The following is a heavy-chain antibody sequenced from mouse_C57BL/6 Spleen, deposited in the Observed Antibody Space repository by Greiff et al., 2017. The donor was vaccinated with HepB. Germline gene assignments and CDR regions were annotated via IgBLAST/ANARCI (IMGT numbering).Heavy chain of an antibody. CDR3: ARVEGYYFDY. CDR2: ISYDGSN. V-gene: IGHV3-6*01. CDR1: GYSITSGYY. J-gene: IGHJ2*01. Sequence: DVQLVESGPGLVKPSQSLSLTCSVTGYSITSGYYWNWIRQFPGNKLEWMGYISYDGSNNYNPSLKNRISITRDTSKNQFFLTLNSVTTENTATYYCARVEGYYFDYWGQGTALTGSS.